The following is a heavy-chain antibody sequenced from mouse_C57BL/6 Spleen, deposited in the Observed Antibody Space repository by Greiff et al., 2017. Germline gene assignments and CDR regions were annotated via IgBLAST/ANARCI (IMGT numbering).Heavy chain of an antibody. Sequence: EVQLQQSGPELVKPGASVKMSCKASGYTFTDYNMHWVKQSHGKSLEWIGYINPNNGGTSYNQKFKGKATLTVNKSSSTAYMELRSLTSEDSAVYYCSPFYCYGSRVWYFHVRGTGATVPASS. CDR3: SPFYCYGSRVWYFHV. D-gene: IGHD1-1*01. V-gene: IGHV1-22*01. J-gene: IGHJ1*03. CDR2: INPNNGGT. CDR1: GYTFTDYN.